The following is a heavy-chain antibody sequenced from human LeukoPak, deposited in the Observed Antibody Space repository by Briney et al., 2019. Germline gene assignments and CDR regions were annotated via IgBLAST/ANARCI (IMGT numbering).Heavy chain of an antibody. CDR3: ARGRYSSSWYIAFY. CDR2: INPNSGGT. V-gene: IGHV1-2*02. J-gene: IGHJ4*02. Sequence: ASVKVSCKASGYTFTGYYMHWVRQAPGQGLVWMGWINPNSGGTNYAQKFQGRVTMTRDTSISTAYMELSRLRSDDTAVYYCARGRYSSSWYIAFYWGQGTLVTVSS. CDR1: GYTFTGYY. D-gene: IGHD6-13*01.